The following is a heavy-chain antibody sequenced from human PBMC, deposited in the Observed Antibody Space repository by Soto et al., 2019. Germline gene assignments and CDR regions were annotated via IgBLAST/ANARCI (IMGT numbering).Heavy chain of an antibody. D-gene: IGHD2-2*02. V-gene: IGHV1-8*01. CDR3: ARGYCSSTSCYIGNWFDP. Sequence: ASVKVSCKASGYTFTSYDINWLRQATGQGLEWMGWMNPNSGNTGYAQKFQGRVTMTRNTSISTAYMELSSLRSEDTAVYYCARGYCSSTSCYIGNWFDPWGQGTLVTVSS. CDR1: GYTFTSYD. CDR2: MNPNSGNT. J-gene: IGHJ5*02.